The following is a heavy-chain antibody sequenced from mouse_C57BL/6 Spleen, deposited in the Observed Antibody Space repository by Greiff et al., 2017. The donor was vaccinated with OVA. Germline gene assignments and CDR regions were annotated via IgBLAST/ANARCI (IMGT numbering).Heavy chain of an antibody. Sequence: VKLQQPGAELVRPGSSVKLSCKASGYTFTSYWMDWVKQRPGQGLEWIGNIYPSDSETHYNQKFKDKATLTVDKSSSTAYMQLSSLTSEDSAVYYCARGDYGSSYDYWGQGTTLTVSS. V-gene: IGHV1-61*01. CDR1: GYTFTSYW. CDR2: IYPSDSET. CDR3: ARGDYGSSYDY. J-gene: IGHJ2*01. D-gene: IGHD1-1*01.